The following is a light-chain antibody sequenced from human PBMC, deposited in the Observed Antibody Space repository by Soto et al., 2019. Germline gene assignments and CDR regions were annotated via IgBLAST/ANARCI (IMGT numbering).Light chain of an antibody. CDR2: DVS. CDR3: SSYTGGSTRVV. J-gene: IGLJ2*01. V-gene: IGLV2-14*03. Sequence: QSVLTQPASVSGSPGQSITISCTGTSSDVGGYNYVSWYQQHPGKAPKVMIYDVSKRPSGISNRFSGSKSGNTASLTISGLQVEDEADYYCSSYTGGSTRVVFGGGTKLTVL. CDR1: SSDVGGYNY.